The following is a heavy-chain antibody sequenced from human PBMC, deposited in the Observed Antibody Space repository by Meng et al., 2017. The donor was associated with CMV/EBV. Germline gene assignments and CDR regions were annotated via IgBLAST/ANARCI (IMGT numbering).Heavy chain of an antibody. D-gene: IGHD3-10*01. J-gene: IGHJ6*02. CDR2: ISSSGSTI. V-gene: IGHV3-48*03. CDR1: GFTFSSYE. CDR3: ARAGYYGSGSYYNGRRFVYYGMDV. Sequence: GESLKISCAASGFTFSSYEMNWVRQAPGKGLEWVSYISSSGSTIYYADSVKGRFTISRDNAKNSLYLQMNSLRAEDTAVYYRARAGYYGSGSYYNGRRFVYYGMDVWGQGTTVTVSS.